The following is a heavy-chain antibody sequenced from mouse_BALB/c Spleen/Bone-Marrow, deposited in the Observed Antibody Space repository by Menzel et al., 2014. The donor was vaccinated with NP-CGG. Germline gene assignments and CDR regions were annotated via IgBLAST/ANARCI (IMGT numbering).Heavy chain of an antibody. CDR3: ARPYDFGAWFAY. Sequence: EVQLVESGGDLVKPGGSLKLSCAASGFTFSSYGMSWVRQTPDKRLEWVATISSGGSYTYYPDSVRGRFTISRDNAKNTLYLQMSSLKSEDTAMYYCARPYDFGAWFAYWGQGTLSLSLQ. D-gene: IGHD2-4*01. J-gene: IGHJ3*01. CDR1: GFTFSSYG. V-gene: IGHV5-6*01. CDR2: ISSGGSYT.